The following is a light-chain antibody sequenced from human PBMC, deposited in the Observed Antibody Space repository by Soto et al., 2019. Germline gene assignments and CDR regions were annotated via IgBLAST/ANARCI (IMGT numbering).Light chain of an antibody. CDR2: DAS. Sequence: ETVLTQSPATLSLSPGERATLSCRASRSVGRSLAWYQQKPGQAPRLLIYDASNRATGIPARFSGSGSGTDFTLTISSLEPEDFAIYYCQQYGSSPWTFGQGTRVDVK. CDR1: RSVGRS. V-gene: IGKV3-11*01. CDR3: QQYGSSPWT. J-gene: IGKJ1*01.